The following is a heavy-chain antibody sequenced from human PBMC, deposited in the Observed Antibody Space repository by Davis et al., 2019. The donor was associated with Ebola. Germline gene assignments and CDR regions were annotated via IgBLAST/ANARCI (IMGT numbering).Heavy chain of an antibody. D-gene: IGHD6-19*01. J-gene: IGHJ6*04. CDR3: AKDSARHKSGWYDRMTFSGMDV. CDR1: GFTFDDYA. V-gene: IGHV3-9*01. Sequence: PGGSLRLSCAASGFTFDDYAMHWVRQAPGKGLEWVSGISWNSGSIGYADSVKGRFTISRDNAKNTLHLQMNSLRAEDTALYYCAKDSARHKSGWYDRMTFSGMDVWGKGTTVTVSS. CDR2: ISWNSGSI.